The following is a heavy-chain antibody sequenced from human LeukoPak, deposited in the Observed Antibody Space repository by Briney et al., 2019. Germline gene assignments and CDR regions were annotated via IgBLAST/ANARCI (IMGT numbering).Heavy chain of an antibody. CDR1: GGSFSGYY. V-gene: IGHV4-34*01. D-gene: IGHD3-3*01. J-gene: IGHJ4*02. CDR3: ARVPSHYDFWSGYYYYFDY. Sequence: SETLSLTCAVYGGSFSGYYWSWIRQPPGKGLEWIGEIKHSGSTNYNPSLKSRVTISVDTSKNQFSLKLSSVTAADTAVYYCARVPSHYDFWSGYYYYFDYWGQGTLVTVSS. CDR2: IKHSGST.